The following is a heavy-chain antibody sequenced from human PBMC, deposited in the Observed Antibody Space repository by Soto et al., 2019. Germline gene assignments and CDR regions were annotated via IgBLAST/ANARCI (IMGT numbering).Heavy chain of an antibody. V-gene: IGHV3-11*06. CDR2: ISSTATYT. CDR3: ARARLVVEGRFDY. J-gene: IGHJ4*02. CDR1: GFSFSDYY. Sequence: GGSLRLSCAASGFSFSDYYMNWIRQAPGKGLEWLSYISSTATYTNYADSVRGRFTISRDSAKNSLYLDMNGLRAEDTAVYYCARARLVVEGRFDYWGQGTMVTVSS. D-gene: IGHD3-22*01.